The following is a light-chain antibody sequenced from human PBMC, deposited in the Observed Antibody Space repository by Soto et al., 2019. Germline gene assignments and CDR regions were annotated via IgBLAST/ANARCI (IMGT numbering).Light chain of an antibody. CDR2: AAS. J-gene: IGKJ4*02. V-gene: IGKV1-39*01. Sequence: DIQMTQSPSSLSASPGDRVTISCRASQSISSYLNWYQQKPGKAPKLLIYAASSLQSGDPSRFSGSGSGTDFTLTISKLQPEEFATYYRQQSYSSPPTFGGGTKVEIK. CDR1: QSISSY. CDR3: QQSYSSPPT.